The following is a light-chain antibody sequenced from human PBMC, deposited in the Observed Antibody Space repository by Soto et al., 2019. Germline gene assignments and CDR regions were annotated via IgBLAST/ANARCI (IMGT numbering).Light chain of an antibody. CDR3: SARDDFLSGVV. CDR1: SSNIGSNH. V-gene: IGLV1-47*01. J-gene: IGLJ2*01. Sequence: QSVLTQPPSASGTPGQRVTISCSGSSSNIGSNHVYWYQQFPGMAPKLLMYRSDQRPTGGPDRFSGSRSGTSASLAISGLRSDDEADYYCSARDDFLSGVVFGGGTKLTVL. CDR2: RSD.